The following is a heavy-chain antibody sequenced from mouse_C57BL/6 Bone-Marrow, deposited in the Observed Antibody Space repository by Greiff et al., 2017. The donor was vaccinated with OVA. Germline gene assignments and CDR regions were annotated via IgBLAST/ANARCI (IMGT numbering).Heavy chain of an antibody. D-gene: IGHD1-1*01. V-gene: IGHV1-50*01. J-gene: IGHJ2*01. CDR3: ARLGYYGSSYDYFDY. CDR2: IDPSDSYT. CDR1: GYTFTSYW. Sequence: QVQLQQPGAELVKPGASVKLSCKASGYTFTSYWMQWVKQRPGQGLEWIGEIDPSDSYTNYNQKFKGKATLTVDTSSSTAYMQLSSLTSEDSAVYYCARLGYYGSSYDYFDYWGQGTTLTVSS.